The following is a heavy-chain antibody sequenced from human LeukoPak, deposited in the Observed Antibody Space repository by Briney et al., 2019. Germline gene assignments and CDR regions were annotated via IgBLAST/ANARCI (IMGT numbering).Heavy chain of an antibody. V-gene: IGHV4-4*07. CDR1: GGSISRYS. D-gene: IGHD1-1*01. Sequence: SETMSLTCSVSGGSISRYSGSWIRQPAGKGLEWIGRIYGSRGTNYNPSLKSRVTMSVDTSKGQLSLKLSSLTAADTAVYYCARAQAGTFSRFDPWGQGTLVTVSS. J-gene: IGHJ5*02. CDR2: IYGSRGT. CDR3: ARAQAGTFSRFDP.